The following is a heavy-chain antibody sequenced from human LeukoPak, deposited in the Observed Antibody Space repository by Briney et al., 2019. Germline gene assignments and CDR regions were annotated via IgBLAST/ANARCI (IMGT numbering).Heavy chain of an antibody. Sequence: TGGSLRLSCAASGFTFSNAWMSWVRRAPGKGLEWVGRIKSKTDGGTTDYAAPVKGRFTISRDDSKNTLYLQMNSLKTEDTAVYYCTAQVKYGDYVDYWGQGTLVTVSS. CDR1: GFTFSNAW. D-gene: IGHD4-17*01. CDR2: IKSKTDGGTT. J-gene: IGHJ4*02. V-gene: IGHV3-15*01. CDR3: TAQVKYGDYVDY.